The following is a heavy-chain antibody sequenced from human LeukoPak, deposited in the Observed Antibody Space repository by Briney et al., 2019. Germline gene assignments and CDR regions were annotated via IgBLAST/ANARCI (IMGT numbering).Heavy chain of an antibody. CDR2: INPNSGGT. CDR1: GYTFTGYY. V-gene: IGHV1-2*02. D-gene: IGHD6-19*01. Sequence: GASVKVSCKASGYTFTGYYMHWVRQAPGQGLEWMGWINPNSGGTNYAQKFQGRVTMTRDTSISTAYMELSRLRSDDTAVYYWARDTDSAGRSLNYWGQGTLVTVSS. J-gene: IGHJ4*02. CDR3: ARDTDSAGRSLNY.